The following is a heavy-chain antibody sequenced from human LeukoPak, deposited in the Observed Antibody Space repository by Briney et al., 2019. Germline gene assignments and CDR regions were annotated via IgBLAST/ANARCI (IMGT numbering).Heavy chain of an antibody. CDR1: GYTFTGYY. Sequence: ASVTVSCKASGYTFTGYYLHWVRQAPGQGLEWMGCVNPNSGDTNYAQKFQGSVTMTRDTSISTVYMELSRLRSDDTAVYYCARASGSYWWFDSWGQGTLVTVSS. D-gene: IGHD1-26*01. J-gene: IGHJ5*01. V-gene: IGHV1-2*02. CDR3: ARASGSYWWFDS. CDR2: VNPNSGDT.